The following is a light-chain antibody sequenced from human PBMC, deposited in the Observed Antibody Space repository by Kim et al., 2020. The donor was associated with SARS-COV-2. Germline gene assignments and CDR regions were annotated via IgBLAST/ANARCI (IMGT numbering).Light chain of an antibody. J-gene: IGKJ1*01. CDR1: QDIRTE. Sequence: AIQMTQSPSSLSASVGDRVTITCWASQDIRTELAWYQQKPGKAPKVLIHGASILQSGVPSRFTGSGSGTDFTLTITGLQPDDFATYYCLQDYNYPRTFGQGTKVDIK. CDR2: GAS. CDR3: LQDYNYPRT. V-gene: IGKV1-6*01.